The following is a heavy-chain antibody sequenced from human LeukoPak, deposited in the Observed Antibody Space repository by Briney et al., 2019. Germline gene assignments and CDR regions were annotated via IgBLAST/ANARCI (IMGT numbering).Heavy chain of an antibody. Sequence: PGGSLRLSCAASGFTFSSYWMTWVRQAPGKGLEWVANVKQDGSEKNYVDFVKGRFTISRDNAKNSLYLQMNSLRVEDTALYYCARGGTRVYSPSDYWGQGTRVTVSS. CDR1: GFTFSSYW. CDR3: ARGGTRVYSPSDY. D-gene: IGHD5-18*01. CDR2: VKQDGSEK. J-gene: IGHJ4*02. V-gene: IGHV3-7*01.